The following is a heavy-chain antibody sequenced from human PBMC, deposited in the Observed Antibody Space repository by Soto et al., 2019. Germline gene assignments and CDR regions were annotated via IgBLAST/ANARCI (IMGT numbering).Heavy chain of an antibody. CDR3: AKHRYCSVECSDGFGN. Sequence: EVQLLESGGGLVQPGGSLRLSCAASGFIFSSYAMNWVRQAPGKGLDWVSGISGCGDTIHYADSVKGRFTISRDNAQNTLYLQMNSLRAEDTAVYYCAKHRYCSVECSDGFGNWGQGTLGIVSS. CDR1: GFIFSSYA. D-gene: IGHD2-15*01. J-gene: IGHJ4*02. V-gene: IGHV3-23*01. CDR2: ISGCGDTI.